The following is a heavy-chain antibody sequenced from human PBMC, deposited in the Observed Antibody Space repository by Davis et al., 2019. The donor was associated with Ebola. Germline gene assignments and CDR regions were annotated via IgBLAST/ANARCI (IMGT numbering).Heavy chain of an antibody. CDR1: GGSFSGYY. D-gene: IGHD2-8*01. V-gene: IGHV4-34*01. CDR2: INHSGST. CDR3: ARDKRYCTNGVCAHYFDY. Sequence: PSETLSLTCAVYGGSFSGYYWSWIRQPPGKGLEWIGEINHSGSTNYNPSLKSRVTISVDTSKNQFSLKLSSVTAADTAVYYCARDKRYCTNGVCAHYFDYWGQGTLVTVSS. J-gene: IGHJ4*02.